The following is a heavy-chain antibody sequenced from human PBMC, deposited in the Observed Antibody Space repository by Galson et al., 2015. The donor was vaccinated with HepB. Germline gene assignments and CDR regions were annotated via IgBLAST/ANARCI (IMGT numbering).Heavy chain of an antibody. Sequence: SLRLSCAASGFTFSSYSMNWVRQAPGKGLEWVSSISSSSSYIYYADSVKGRFTISRDNAKNSLYLQMNSLRAEDTAVYYCASFMEAYYQLLFQGGYYYYGMAVWCQGTTVTVSS. CDR1: GFTFSSYS. J-gene: IGHJ6*02. CDR3: ASFMEAYYQLLFQGGYYYYGMAV. D-gene: IGHD2-2*01. V-gene: IGHV3-21*01. CDR2: ISSSSSYI.